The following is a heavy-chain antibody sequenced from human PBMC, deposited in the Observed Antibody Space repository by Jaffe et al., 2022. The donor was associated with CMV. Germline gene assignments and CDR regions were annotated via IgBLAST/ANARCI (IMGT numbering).Heavy chain of an antibody. Sequence: QVQLQESGPGLVKPWETLSLTCTVSGGSMSSSFWSWIRQSPEKGLEWIGHIYYSGATNYNPSLKSRVTILIDTSKNQFSLKLTSVTAADTAIYYCTKEGVGPRAGAVLPRWFDPWGQGTLVTVSS. J-gene: IGHJ5*02. CDR3: TKEGVGPRAGAVLPRWFDP. D-gene: IGHD1-26*01. CDR1: GGSMSSSF. V-gene: IGHV4-59*01. CDR2: IYYSGAT.